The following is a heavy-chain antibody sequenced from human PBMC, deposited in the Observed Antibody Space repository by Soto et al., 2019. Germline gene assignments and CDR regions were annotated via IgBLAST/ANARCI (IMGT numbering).Heavy chain of an antibody. D-gene: IGHD3-10*01. CDR2: IYYSGST. V-gene: IGHV4-59*01. J-gene: IGHJ4*02. CDR1: GGSIISYY. Sequence: PSETLSLTCTVSGGSIISYYWSWILQPPWKGLEWIGYIYYSGSTNYNPSLKSRVTISVDTSKNQFSLKLSSVTAADTAVYYCARSLNYYGSLRLDYWGQGTLVTVSS. CDR3: ARSLNYYGSLRLDY.